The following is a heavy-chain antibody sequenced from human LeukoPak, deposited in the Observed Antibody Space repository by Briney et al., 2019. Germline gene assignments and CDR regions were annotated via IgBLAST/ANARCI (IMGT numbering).Heavy chain of an antibody. CDR2: IYYSGST. CDR3: ARQILTGNYIGPWFDP. V-gene: IGHV4-59*01. Sequence: SETLSLTCTVSGGSISSYYWSWIRQPPGKGLEWIGYIYYSGSTNYNPSLKSRVTISVDTSKNQFSLKLGSVTAADTAVYYCARQILTGNYIGPWFDPWGQGTLVTVSS. J-gene: IGHJ5*02. D-gene: IGHD3-9*01. CDR1: GGSISSYY.